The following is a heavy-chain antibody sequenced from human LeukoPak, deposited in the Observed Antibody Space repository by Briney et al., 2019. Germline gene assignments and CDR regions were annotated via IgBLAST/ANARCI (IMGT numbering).Heavy chain of an antibody. CDR3: AREENSSSWYKYFDY. D-gene: IGHD6-13*01. CDR2: IYHSGST. J-gene: IGHJ4*02. Sequence: SGTLSFTCAVSGGSISSSNWWSWVRQPPGKGLEWIGEIYHSGSTNYNPSLKSRVTISVDKSKNQFSLKLSSVTAADTAVYYCAREENSSSWYKYFDYWGQGTLVTVSS. CDR1: GGSISSSNW. V-gene: IGHV4-4*02.